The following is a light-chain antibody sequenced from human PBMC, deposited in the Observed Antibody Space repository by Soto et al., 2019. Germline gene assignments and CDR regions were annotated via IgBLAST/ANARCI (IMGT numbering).Light chain of an antibody. V-gene: IGKV3-20*01. CDR1: QSVSSSY. J-gene: IGKJ4*01. CDR3: QQSGIT. Sequence: EIVLTQSPGTLSLSPGERATLSCRASQSVSSSYLAWYQQKPGQAPRLLIYGASSRATGIPDRFSGSGSGTDFTLTISRLEPEDFAVYYCQQSGITFCGGTKVEIK. CDR2: GAS.